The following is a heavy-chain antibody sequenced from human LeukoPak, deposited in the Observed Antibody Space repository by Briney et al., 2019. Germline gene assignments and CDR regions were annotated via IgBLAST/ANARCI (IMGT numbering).Heavy chain of an antibody. D-gene: IGHD3-10*01. CDR2: IWYGGSNK. CDR1: GFTFSSYG. J-gene: IGHJ4*02. Sequence: GGSLRLSCAASGFTFSSYGMHWVRQAPGKGLEWVAVIWYGGSNKYYADSVKGRFTISRDNSKNTLYLQMNSLRAEDTAVYYCARDSRGSGSYYNKWGDFDYWGQGTLVTVSS. CDR3: ARDSRGSGSYYNKWGDFDY. V-gene: IGHV3-33*08.